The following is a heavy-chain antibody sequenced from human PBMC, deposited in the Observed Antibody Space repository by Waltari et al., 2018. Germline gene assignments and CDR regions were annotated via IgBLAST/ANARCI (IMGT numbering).Heavy chain of an antibody. J-gene: IGHJ4*02. V-gene: IGHV4-59*08. CDR2: IYYTGTT. CDR1: GGPITSYY. CDR3: ARHEGGGLNAL. Sequence: QVQLQESGPGLVKPSETLSLTCTVSGGPITSYYWSWFRQPPGKGLEWIGYIYYTGTTNYSPSLKSRVTMSVDTSKDQFSLKVTSVTAADTAMYYCARHEGGGLNALWGQGTLVTVSS. D-gene: IGHD3-16*01.